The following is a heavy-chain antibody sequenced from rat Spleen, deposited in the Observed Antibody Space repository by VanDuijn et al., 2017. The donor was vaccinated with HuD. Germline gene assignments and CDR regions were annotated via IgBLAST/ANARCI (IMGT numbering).Heavy chain of an antibody. D-gene: IGHD1-9*01. Sequence: EVQLVESGGGLVQPERSMKLSCAASGFTFSNYDMAWVRQAPTKGLEWVATISYGDSSGHSSTYYRDSVEGRFTISRDNAKSTLYLQMDSLRSEDTATYYCVRHGYTRYYFDYWGQGVMVTVSS. CDR1: GFTFSNYD. J-gene: IGHJ2*01. V-gene: IGHV5-29*01. CDR3: VRHGYTRYYFDY. CDR2: ISYGDSSGHSST.